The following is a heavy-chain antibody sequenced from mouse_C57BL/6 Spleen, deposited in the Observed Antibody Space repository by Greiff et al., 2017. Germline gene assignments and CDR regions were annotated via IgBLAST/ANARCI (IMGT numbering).Heavy chain of an antibody. CDR2: ISYSGST. CDR3: ARCDYDGLCAMDY. Sequence: EVKLMESGPGLAKPSQTLSLTCSVTGYSITSDYWNWIRKFPGNKLEYMGYISYSGSTYYNPSLKSRISITRDTSKNQYYLQLNSVTTEDTATYYCARCDYDGLCAMDYWGQGTSVTVSS. CDR1: GYSITSDY. J-gene: IGHJ4*01. D-gene: IGHD2-4*01. V-gene: IGHV3-8*01.